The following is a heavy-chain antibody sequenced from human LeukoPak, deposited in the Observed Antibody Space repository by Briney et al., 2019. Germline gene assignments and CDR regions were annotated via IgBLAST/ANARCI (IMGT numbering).Heavy chain of an antibody. CDR3: ARGGGYCTGGVCSHFDY. V-gene: IGHV4-39*01. J-gene: IGHJ4*02. Sequence: PSETLSLTCTVSGGSISSSSYYWGWIRQPPGKGLEWIGSIYYSGSTYYNPSLKSRVTISVDTSKNQFFLKLSSVTAADTAVYYCARGGGYCTGGVCSHFDYWGQGTLVTVSS. CDR1: GGSISSSSYY. CDR2: IYYSGST. D-gene: IGHD2-8*02.